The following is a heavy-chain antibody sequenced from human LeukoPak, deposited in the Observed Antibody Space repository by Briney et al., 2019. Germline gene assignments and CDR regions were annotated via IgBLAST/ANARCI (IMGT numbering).Heavy chain of an antibody. V-gene: IGHV1-69*13. CDR3: ARLITMIVVGFDAFDI. Sequence: SVKVSCKASGGTFISYAISWVRQAPGQGLEWMGGIIPIFGTANYAQKFQGRVTITADESTSTAYMELSSLRSEDAAVYYCARLITMIVVGFDAFDIWGQGTMVTVSS. J-gene: IGHJ3*02. D-gene: IGHD3-22*01. CDR1: GGTFISYA. CDR2: IIPIFGTA.